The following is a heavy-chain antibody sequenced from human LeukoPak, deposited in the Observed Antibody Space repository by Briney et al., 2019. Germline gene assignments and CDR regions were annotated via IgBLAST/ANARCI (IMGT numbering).Heavy chain of an antibody. J-gene: IGHJ6*02. D-gene: IGHD2-2*01. CDR1: GGTFSSYA. Sequence: ASVTVSCKASGGTFSSYAISWVRQAPGQGLEWMGGIIPIFGTANYAQKFQGRVTITADESTSTAYMELSSLRSEDTAVYYCARSYFQTVVVPAAIEKYYYGMDVWGQGTTVTVSS. CDR2: IIPIFGTA. CDR3: ARSYFQTVVVPAAIEKYYYGMDV. V-gene: IGHV1-69*13.